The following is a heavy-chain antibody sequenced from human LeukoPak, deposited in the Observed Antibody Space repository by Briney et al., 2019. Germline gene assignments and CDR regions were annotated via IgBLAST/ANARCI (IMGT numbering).Heavy chain of an antibody. CDR1: GGSFSGYY. V-gene: IGHV4-34*01. Sequence: SETLSLTCAVYGGSFSGYYWSWIRQPPGKGLEWIGEINHSGSTNYNPSLKSRVTISVDTSKNQFSLKLSSVTAADTAVYYCARELRQWELRRLFGYWGQGTLVTVSS. D-gene: IGHD1-26*01. J-gene: IGHJ4*02. CDR2: INHSGST. CDR3: ARELRQWELRRLFGY.